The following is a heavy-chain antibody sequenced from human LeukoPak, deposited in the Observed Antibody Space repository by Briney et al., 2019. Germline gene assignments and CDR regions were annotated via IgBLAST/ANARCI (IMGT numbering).Heavy chain of an antibody. V-gene: IGHV1-2*02. J-gene: IGHJ3*02. Sequence: ASVKVSCKASGYTFTGYYMHWVRQAPGQGLEWMGWINPNSGGTNYAQKFQGRVTMTRDTSISTAYMELSRLRSDDTAVYYCARVGIVVVPAATTGAFDIWGQGTMVTVFS. CDR3: ARVGIVVVPAATTGAFDI. D-gene: IGHD2-2*01. CDR2: INPNSGGT. CDR1: GYTFTGYY.